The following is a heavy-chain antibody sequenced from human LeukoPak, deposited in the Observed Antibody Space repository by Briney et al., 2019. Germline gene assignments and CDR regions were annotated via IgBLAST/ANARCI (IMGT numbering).Heavy chain of an antibody. J-gene: IGHJ4*02. Sequence: GGALRLSCEASGSTFSSYGMQWVRQAPGMGPEWVSVISHDGTVTHYADSVKGRFTISRDSSTNTLYLQMDSLRTEDTAVYYCAKEGSQYASSWFDYWGQGTLVTVSS. CDR2: ISHDGTVT. D-gene: IGHD6-13*01. V-gene: IGHV3-30*18. CDR1: GSTFSSYG. CDR3: AKEGSQYASSWFDY.